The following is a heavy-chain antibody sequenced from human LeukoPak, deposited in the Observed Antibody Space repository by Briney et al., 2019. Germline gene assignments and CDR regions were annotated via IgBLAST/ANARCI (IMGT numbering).Heavy chain of an antibody. J-gene: IGHJ3*02. CDR2: MNPNSGNT. CDR1: GYTFTSYD. CDR3: VRGVVDTASPSGGDAFDI. V-gene: IGHV1-8*03. D-gene: IGHD5-18*01. Sequence: ASVKVSCKASGYTFTSYDINWVRQATGQGLEWMGWMNPNSGNTGYAQKFQGRVTITRNTSISTAYMELSSLRSEDTAVYYCVRGVVDTASPSGGDAFDIWGQGTMVTVST.